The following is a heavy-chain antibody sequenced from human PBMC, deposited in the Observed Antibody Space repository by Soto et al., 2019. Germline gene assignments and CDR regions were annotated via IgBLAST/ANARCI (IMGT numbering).Heavy chain of an antibody. CDR2: INHSGST. V-gene: IGHV4-34*01. CDR1: GGSFRGYY. J-gene: IGHJ4*02. CDR3: ARGRRNSSSSPHSFDY. Sequence: KTSEPLSLTFAVYGGSFRGYYWSWIRQPPGKGLEWIGEINHSGSTNYNPSLKSRVTISVDTSKNQLSLKLSSVTAADTAVYYCARGRRNSSSSPHSFDYWGQGPLVTVYS. D-gene: IGHD6-13*01.